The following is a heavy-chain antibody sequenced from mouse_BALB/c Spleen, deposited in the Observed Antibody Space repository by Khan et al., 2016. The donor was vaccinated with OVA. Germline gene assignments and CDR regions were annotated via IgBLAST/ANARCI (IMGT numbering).Heavy chain of an antibody. CDR1: GYIFTTYW. D-gene: IGHD3-2*02. CDR3: AREEALYYFDY. Sequence: VELVESGAELVRPGASVKLSCKTSGYIFTTYWIHWVKQRSGQGLEWIARIYPGTGNIYYSANFKGKATLTADNSSSTAYMQFSSLKSEDSAVYFCAREEALYYFDYWGQGNTLTVSS. V-gene: IGHV1-76*01. J-gene: IGHJ2*01. CDR2: IYPGTGNI.